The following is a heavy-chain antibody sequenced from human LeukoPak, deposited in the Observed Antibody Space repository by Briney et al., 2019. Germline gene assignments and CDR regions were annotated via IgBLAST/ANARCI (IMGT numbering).Heavy chain of an antibody. CDR1: GFTFGDYA. V-gene: IGHV3-49*04. D-gene: IGHD4-11*01. Sequence: PPGGSLRLSCTASGFTFGDYAMSWVRQAPGKGLEWVGFIRSKVYGGTTEYAASVKGRFTISRDDSKSIAYLQMNSLKTEDTAVYYCTNYYYSNWKYYFDYWGQGTLVTVSS. CDR3: TNYYYSNWKYYFDY. CDR2: IRSKVYGGTT. J-gene: IGHJ4*02.